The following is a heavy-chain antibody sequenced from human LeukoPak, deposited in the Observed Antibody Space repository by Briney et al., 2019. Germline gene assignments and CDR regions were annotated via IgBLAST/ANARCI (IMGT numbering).Heavy chain of an antibody. Sequence: GESLKISCKGSGYIFTTYWIGWGRQMFGKGLEWMGIVYPGDSDTKYSASFQGQVTISADKSISTAYLQRNSLRASDTAMYYCARHLGLGAIADWGQGTLVTVSS. J-gene: IGHJ4*02. CDR1: GYIFTTYW. CDR3: ARHLGLGAIAD. CDR2: VYPGDSDT. V-gene: IGHV5-51*01. D-gene: IGHD3/OR15-3a*01.